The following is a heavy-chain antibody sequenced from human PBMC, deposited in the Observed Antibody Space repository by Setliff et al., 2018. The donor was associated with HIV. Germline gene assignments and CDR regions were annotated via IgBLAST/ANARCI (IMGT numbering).Heavy chain of an antibody. Sequence: SVKVSCKASGGTFSSYAFTWVRQAPGQGLEWVGGIVPVFRTVNYAQKLQGRVTITADESTSTSYMALNSLTSDDTAVYYCARGPKKGVDILPPDSWGQGTLVTVSS. CDR1: GGTFSSYA. V-gene: IGHV1-69*13. CDR2: IVPVFRTV. D-gene: IGHD3-3*01. J-gene: IGHJ5*02. CDR3: ARGPKKGVDILPPDS.